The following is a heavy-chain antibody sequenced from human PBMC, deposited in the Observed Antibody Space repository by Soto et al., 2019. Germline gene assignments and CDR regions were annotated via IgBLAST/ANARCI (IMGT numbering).Heavy chain of an antibody. V-gene: IGHV1-2*02. CDR3: AREMHYYRT. D-gene: IGHD3-22*01. CDR2: INPDSGGT. CDR1: GYTFTDYY. J-gene: IGHJ5*02. Sequence: QEQLVQSGAEVKKPGASVKVSCKASGYTFTDYYMHWVRQAPGQGLEWMGWINPDSGGTRYAQKFQGRVTMTRDTSVTTAYMELSRLTSDDTAVYYCAREMHYYRTWGQGTLVTVSS.